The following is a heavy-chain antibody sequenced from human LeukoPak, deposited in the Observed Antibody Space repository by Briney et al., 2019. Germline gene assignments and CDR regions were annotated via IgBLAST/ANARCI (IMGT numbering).Heavy chain of an antibody. CDR2: INHSGST. CDR3: AREKSKESAFDI. D-gene: IGHD3-10*01. Sequence: PSGTLSLTCAVYGGSFSGYYWSWIRQPPGKGLEWIGEINHSGSTNYNPSLKSRVTISVDTSKNQFSLKLSSVTAADTAVYYCAREKSKESAFDIWGQGTMVTVSS. CDR1: GGSFSGYY. V-gene: IGHV4-34*01. J-gene: IGHJ3*02.